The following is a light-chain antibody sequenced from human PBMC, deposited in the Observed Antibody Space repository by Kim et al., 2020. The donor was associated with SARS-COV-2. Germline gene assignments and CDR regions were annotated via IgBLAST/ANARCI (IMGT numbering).Light chain of an antibody. V-gene: IGKV2-30*02. J-gene: IGKJ4*01. Sequence: PPASISCRCSQSLVHSDGNTYLSWFQQRPGQSPRRLIYKASNRDSGVPDRFSGSGSGTDFTLKISRVEAEDVGVYYCMQSTQWPGTFGGGTKLEI. CDR3: MQSTQWPGT. CDR1: QSLVHSDGNTY. CDR2: KAS.